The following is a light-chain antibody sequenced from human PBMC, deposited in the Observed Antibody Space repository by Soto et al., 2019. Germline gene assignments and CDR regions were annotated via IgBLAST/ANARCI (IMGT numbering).Light chain of an antibody. Sequence: IQMNHSPSALSAKVGDRVTIPCRASQSISSWLAWYQQKPGKAPKLLIYKASSLESGVPSRFSGSGSGTEFTLTIGGLQPDDFATYFCQQFNSYPIPFGQGRLLAVK. CDR1: QSISSW. V-gene: IGKV1-5*03. J-gene: IGKJ5*01. CDR2: KAS. CDR3: QQFNSYPIP.